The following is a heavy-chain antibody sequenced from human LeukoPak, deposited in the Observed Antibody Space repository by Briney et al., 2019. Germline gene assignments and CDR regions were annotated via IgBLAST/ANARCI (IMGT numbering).Heavy chain of an antibody. CDR3: ARDLSGYNWFDP. V-gene: IGHV4-61*01. J-gene: IGHJ5*02. Sequence: ETLSLTCTVSGGSISSSSYYWGWIRQPPGKGLEWIGYIYYSGSTNYNPSLKSRVTISVDTSKNQFSLKLSSVTAADTAVYYCARDLSGYNWFDPWGQGTLVTVSS. CDR1: GGSISSSSYY. D-gene: IGHD1-26*01. CDR2: IYYSGST.